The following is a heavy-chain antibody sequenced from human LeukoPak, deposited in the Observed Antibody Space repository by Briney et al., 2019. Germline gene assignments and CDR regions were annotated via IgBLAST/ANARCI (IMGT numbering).Heavy chain of an antibody. CDR3: AKANGSYKGATLDY. CDR1: GFTFDDYA. Sequence: GGSLRLYCAASGFTFDDYAMHWVRQAPGKGLEWVSLISWDGGSTYYADSVKGRFTVSRYNSKNSLYLKRNSLRAEDTALYYCAKANGSYKGATLDYWGQGTLVTVSS. D-gene: IGHD1-26*01. CDR2: ISWDGGST. V-gene: IGHV3-43D*03. J-gene: IGHJ4*02.